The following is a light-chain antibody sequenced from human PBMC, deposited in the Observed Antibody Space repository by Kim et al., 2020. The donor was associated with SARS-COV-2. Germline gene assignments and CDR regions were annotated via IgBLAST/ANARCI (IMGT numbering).Light chain of an antibody. CDR1: QSISRY. Sequence: DIQMTQSPSSLSASVGDRVTITCRASQSISRYLNWYQQKPGKAPKLLIYGAYSLQSGVPSRFSGSGSGTDFTLTISSLQPEDFATYYCQESYNTPTWTFGQGTKVDIK. CDR2: GAY. CDR3: QESYNTPTWT. V-gene: IGKV1-39*01. J-gene: IGKJ1*01.